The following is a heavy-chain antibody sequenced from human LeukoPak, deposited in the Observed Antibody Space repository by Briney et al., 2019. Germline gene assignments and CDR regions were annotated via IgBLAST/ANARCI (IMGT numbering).Heavy chain of an antibody. V-gene: IGHV3-48*03. CDR3: ARDDSDGWSHDI. Sequence: GSLRLSCAASGFTFNSYEMNWVRPAPGKGMEWVSYISRSGDTINYADSVKGRFTVSRDTAENLLYLQMNSLTVDDSAVYYCARDDSDGWSHDIWGQGTRVTVSS. CDR1: GFTFNSYE. D-gene: IGHD6-19*01. J-gene: IGHJ3*02. CDR2: ISRSGDTI.